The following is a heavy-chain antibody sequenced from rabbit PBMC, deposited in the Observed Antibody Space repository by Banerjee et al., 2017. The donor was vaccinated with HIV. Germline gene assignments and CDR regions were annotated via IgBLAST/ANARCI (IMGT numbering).Heavy chain of an antibody. D-gene: IGHD4-1*01. V-gene: IGHV1S47*01. CDR3: AREDNDGWYSRLDL. CDR2: IYNGDGST. Sequence: QEQLVESGGGLVTPGESLTLTCKASGFDFSSNAMCWVRQAPGKRPEWIACIYNGDGSTYYASWAKGRFTISITSSTTVTLQMTSLTAADTATYFCAREDNDGWYSRLDLWGPGTLVTVS. J-gene: IGHJ3*01. CDR1: GFDFSSNA.